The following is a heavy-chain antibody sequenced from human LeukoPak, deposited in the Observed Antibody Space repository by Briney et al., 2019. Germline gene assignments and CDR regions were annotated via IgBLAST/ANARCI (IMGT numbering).Heavy chain of an antibody. J-gene: IGHJ3*02. Sequence: PSETLSLTCAVYGGSFSGYYWSWIRQPPGKGLGWIGEINHSGSTNYNPSLKSRVTISVDTSKNQFSLKLSSVTAADTAVYYCARGSPIQLWADAFDIWGQGTMVTVSS. V-gene: IGHV4-34*01. CDR1: GGSFSGYY. CDR3: ARGSPIQLWADAFDI. CDR2: INHSGST. D-gene: IGHD5-18*01.